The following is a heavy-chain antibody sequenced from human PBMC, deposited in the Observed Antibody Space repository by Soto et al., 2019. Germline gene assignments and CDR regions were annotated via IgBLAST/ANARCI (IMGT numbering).Heavy chain of an antibody. V-gene: IGHV3-11*06. CDR2: ISSSSSYT. CDR3: ARVDIAVAFFFDY. D-gene: IGHD6-19*01. Sequence: LRLSCAASGFTFSDYYMSWIRQAPGKGLEWVSYISSSSSYTNYADSVKGRFTISRDNAKNSLYLQMNSLRAEDTAVYYCARVDIAVAFFFDYWGQGTLVTVSS. CDR1: GFTFSDYY. J-gene: IGHJ4*02.